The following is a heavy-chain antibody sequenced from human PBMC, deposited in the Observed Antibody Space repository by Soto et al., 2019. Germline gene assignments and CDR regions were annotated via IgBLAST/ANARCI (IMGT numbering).Heavy chain of an antibody. J-gene: IGHJ6*03. CDR1: GGSISSYY. V-gene: IGHV4-59*01. Sequence: QVQLQESGPGLVKPSETLSLTCTVSGGSISSYYWSWIQQPPGKGLEWMGYIYYSGSTNYNPSLKSRVIISVDTSKNQFSLKLSAVTAADTAVYYCARGTYVDYYMDVWGKGTTVTVAS. CDR3: ARGTYVDYYMDV. CDR2: IYYSGST. D-gene: IGHD1-7*01.